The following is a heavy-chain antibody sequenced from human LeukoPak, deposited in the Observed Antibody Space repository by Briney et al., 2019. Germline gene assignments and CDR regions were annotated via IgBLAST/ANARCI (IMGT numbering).Heavy chain of an antibody. CDR1: GFTFSSYW. V-gene: IGHV3-7*01. J-gene: IGHJ4*02. CDR3: ARQRHSGYYNY. CDR2: IKQDGSEK. D-gene: IGHD3-3*01. Sequence: GGSLRPSCAASGFTFSSYWMSWVRQAPGKGLEWVANIKQDGSEKYYVDSVKGRFTISRDNAKNSLYLQMNSLRAEDTAVYYCARQRHSGYYNYWGQGTLVTVSS.